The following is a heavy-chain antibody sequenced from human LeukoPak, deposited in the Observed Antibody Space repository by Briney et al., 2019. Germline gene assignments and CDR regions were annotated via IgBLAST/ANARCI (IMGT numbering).Heavy chain of an antibody. V-gene: IGHV3-48*01. CDR3: ARASYVRGLSWFDP. CDR1: GFIFGNYS. Sequence: GGSLRLSCAASGFIFGNYSMNWVRQAPGKGLERVSYISSSSSTIYYADSVKGRFTISRDNAKNSLYLQMNSLRAEDTAVYYCARASYVRGLSWFDPWGQGTLLTVSS. CDR2: ISSSSSTI. J-gene: IGHJ5*02. D-gene: IGHD2/OR15-2a*01.